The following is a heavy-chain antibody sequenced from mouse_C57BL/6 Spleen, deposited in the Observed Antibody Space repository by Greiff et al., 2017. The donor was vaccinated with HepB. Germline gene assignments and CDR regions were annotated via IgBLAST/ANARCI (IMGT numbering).Heavy chain of an antibody. V-gene: IGHV5-12*01. J-gene: IGHJ4*01. CDR3: ARSYDGYSMDY. CDR2: ISNGGGST. Sequence: EVQLVESGGGLVQPGGSLKLSCAASGFTFSDYYMYWVRQTPEKRLEWVAYISNGGGSTYYPDTVKGRFTISRDNAKNTLYLQMSRLKSEDTAMYYCARSYDGYSMDYWGQGTSVTVSS. D-gene: IGHD2-3*01. CDR1: GFTFSDYY.